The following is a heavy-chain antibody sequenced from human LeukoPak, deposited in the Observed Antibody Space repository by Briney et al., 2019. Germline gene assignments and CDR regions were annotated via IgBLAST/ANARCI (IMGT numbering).Heavy chain of an antibody. CDR2: ITSDGGRT. Sequence: PGGSLRLSCAASGFTFSSYAVHWVRQAPGKGLEYVSAITSDGGRTYYANSVKGRFTISRDNSKNTLYLRMGSLRAEDMAVYYCARSRGLDVHYYYYMDVWGKGTTVTVSS. J-gene: IGHJ6*03. CDR3: ARSRGLDVHYYYYMDV. V-gene: IGHV3-64*01. D-gene: IGHD3-10*01. CDR1: GFTFSSYA.